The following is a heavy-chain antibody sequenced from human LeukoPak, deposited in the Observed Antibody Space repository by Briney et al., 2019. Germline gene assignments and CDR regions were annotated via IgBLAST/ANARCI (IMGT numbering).Heavy chain of an antibody. CDR1: GYSISSGYY. Sequence: SEALSLTCTVSGYSISSGYYWGWMRQPTGKALEWFGSIYHSGSTYYNPSLKSRVTISVDTSKNQFSLKLSSVTAADTAVYYCARDPYSGYYGNYYYYYMDVWRKGPTVTISS. J-gene: IGHJ6*03. D-gene: IGHD5-12*01. CDR2: IYHSGST. CDR3: ARDPYSGYYGNYYYYYMDV. V-gene: IGHV4-38-2*02.